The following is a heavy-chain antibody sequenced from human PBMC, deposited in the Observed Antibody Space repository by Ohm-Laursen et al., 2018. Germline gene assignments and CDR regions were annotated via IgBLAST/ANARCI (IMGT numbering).Heavy chain of an antibody. D-gene: IGHD6-13*01. J-gene: IGHJ4*02. V-gene: IGHV3-9*01. Sequence: RSLRLSCSASGFTFDDYALHWVRQAPGKGLEWVSGISWDSGNTGYADSVKGRFTISRDNAKNSLYLQMNSLRAEDTALYYCAKDDSSSWYVGYFDYWGQGTLVTVSS. CDR3: AKDDSSSWYVGYFDY. CDR1: GFTFDDYA. CDR2: ISWDSGNT.